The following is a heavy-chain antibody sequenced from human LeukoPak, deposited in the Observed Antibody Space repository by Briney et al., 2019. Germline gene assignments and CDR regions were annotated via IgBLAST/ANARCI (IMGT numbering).Heavy chain of an antibody. Sequence: GASVKVSCKASGYTFTSYDIKWVRQAPGQGLEWMGWISGYNGHTNYAQGVQGRVTMTTDTSTRTAYMELRSLTSDDTAVYYCARVARGGSGDTWGQGTLVTVSS. D-gene: IGHD2-15*01. CDR1: GYTFTSYD. CDR3: ARVARGGSGDT. V-gene: IGHV1-18*01. J-gene: IGHJ5*02. CDR2: ISGYNGHT.